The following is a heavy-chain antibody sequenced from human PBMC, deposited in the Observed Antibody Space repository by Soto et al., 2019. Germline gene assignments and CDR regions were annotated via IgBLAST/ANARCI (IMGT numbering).Heavy chain of an antibody. Sequence: PSETLSLTCAVYGGSLSGYYWSWIRQSPGKGLEWIGEINHSGSTNYNPTLKSRVTISVDTSTNQFSLKLSSVTAADTAVYYCARGGRGFLWSGDPSAFDNWGQGTLVTVSS. CDR1: GGSLSGYY. V-gene: IGHV4-34*01. CDR3: ARGGRGFLWSGDPSAFDN. J-gene: IGHJ3*02. D-gene: IGHD3-3*01. CDR2: INHSGST.